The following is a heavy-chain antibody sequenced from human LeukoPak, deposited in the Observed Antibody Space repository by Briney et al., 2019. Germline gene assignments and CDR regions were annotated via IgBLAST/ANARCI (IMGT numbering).Heavy chain of an antibody. CDR3: ARDRYRTAMVDIDY. Sequence: GRSLRLSCAASGFTFSSYAMHWVRQAPGRGLEWVAVISYDGSNKYCADSVKGRFTTSRDNSKNTLYLQMNSLRAEDTAVYYCARDRYRTAMVDIDYWGQGTLVTVSS. D-gene: IGHD5-18*01. CDR2: ISYDGSNK. J-gene: IGHJ4*02. CDR1: GFTFSSYA. V-gene: IGHV3-30-3*01.